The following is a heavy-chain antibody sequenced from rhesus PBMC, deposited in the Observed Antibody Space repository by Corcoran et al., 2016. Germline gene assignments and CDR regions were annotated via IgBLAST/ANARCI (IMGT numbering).Heavy chain of an antibody. CDR1: GGSISSNY. V-gene: IGHV4-160*01. J-gene: IGHJ4*01. D-gene: IGHD5-24*01. CDR2: SYGRGGST. Sequence: QVQLQESGPGLVKPSETLSLTCAVSGGSISSNYWSWIRQPPGKGLDWIGRSYGRGGSTDYNPALKSRVTISTDTSKNQFSLKLSSVTAADTAVYYCARLYSGYSFVADYWGQGVLVTVSS. CDR3: ARLYSGYSFVADY.